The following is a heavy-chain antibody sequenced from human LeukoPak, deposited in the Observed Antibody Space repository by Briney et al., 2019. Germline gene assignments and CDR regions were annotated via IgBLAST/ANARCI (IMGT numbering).Heavy chain of an antibody. V-gene: IGHV3-30-3*01. CDR1: GFTFSSYA. J-gene: IGHJ6*02. Sequence: PGGSLRLSCAASGFTFSSYAMHWVRQAPGKGLEWVAVISYDGSNKYYADSVNGRFTISRDNSQNTLYLEMNSVRAEDTGVDYCARVSGSHYYYDFGMDVWGQGTTVTVSS. CDR2: ISYDGSNK. CDR3: ARVSGSHYYYDFGMDV. D-gene: IGHD3-10*01.